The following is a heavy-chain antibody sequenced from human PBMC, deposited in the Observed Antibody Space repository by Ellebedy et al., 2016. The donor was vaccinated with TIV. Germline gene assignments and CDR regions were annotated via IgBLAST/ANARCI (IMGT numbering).Heavy chain of an antibody. J-gene: IGHJ4*02. D-gene: IGHD3-10*01. CDR3: ARGSSMVRGAA. CDR1: GFTVSYNY. CDR2: IYSGGST. V-gene: IGHV3-66*01. Sequence: GESLKISCAASGFTVSYNYMTWVRQAPGKGLQWVSVIYSGGSTYYADSVKGRFTISRENSKNTLYPQMNSLRAEDTGVYYCARGSSMVRGAAWGQGTLVTVSS.